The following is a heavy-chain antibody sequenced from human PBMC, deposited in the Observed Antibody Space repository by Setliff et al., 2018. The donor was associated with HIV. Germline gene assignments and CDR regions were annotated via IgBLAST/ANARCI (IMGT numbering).Heavy chain of an antibody. CDR1: GDSVSSNTAA. D-gene: IGHD1-7*01. CDR3: ARGGDWDYRFDY. CDR2: TYYRSKWSN. Sequence: SQTLSLTCAISGDSVSSNTAAWNWIRQSPSRGLEWLGRTYYRSKWSNDYAVSVKSRITINPDTSKNQFSLQLNSVTPEDTAVYFCARGGDWDYRFDYWGQGILVTVSS. V-gene: IGHV6-1*01. J-gene: IGHJ4*02.